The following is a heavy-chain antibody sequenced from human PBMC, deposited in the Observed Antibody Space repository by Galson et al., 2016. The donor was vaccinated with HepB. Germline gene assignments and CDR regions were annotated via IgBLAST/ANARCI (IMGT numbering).Heavy chain of an antibody. D-gene: IGHD2-8*01. CDR3: TTDNGRLAFDV. V-gene: IGHV3-15*01. J-gene: IGHJ3*01. CDR2: IKNKVDGGTI. CDR1: FTNAW. Sequence: FTNAWMSWVRQAPGKGLEWVGRIKNKVDGGTIDYAAPVRGRFAISIDDSKNTLHLQMNSLKTEDTAVYYCTTDNGRLAFDVWGPGTKVTVSS.